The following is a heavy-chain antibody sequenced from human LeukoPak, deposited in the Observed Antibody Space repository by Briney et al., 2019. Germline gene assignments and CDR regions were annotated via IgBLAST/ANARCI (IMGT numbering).Heavy chain of an antibody. CDR1: GGSFSGYY. J-gene: IGHJ4*02. CDR3: ARALSSSGYFDY. Sequence: SETLSLTCAVYGGSFSGYYWSWIRQPPGKGLEWIGEINHSGSTNYNPSLKSRVTISVDTSKNQFSLKLSSVTAADTAVHYCARALSSSGYFDYWGQGTLVTVSS. V-gene: IGHV4-34*01. D-gene: IGHD6-6*01. CDR2: INHSGST.